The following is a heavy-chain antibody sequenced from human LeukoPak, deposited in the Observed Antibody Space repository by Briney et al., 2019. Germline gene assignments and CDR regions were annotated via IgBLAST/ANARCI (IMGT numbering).Heavy chain of an antibody. V-gene: IGHV3-49*03. J-gene: IGHJ3*02. CDR1: GFTFGDYA. CDR3: VTVTALGRLSRLREVVIKAQGNAYDI. D-gene: IGHD3-10*01. CDR2: IRSKVYGGTT. Sequence: GSLRVSCTTSGFTFGDYAMSWFRQAPGKGLEWVGFIRSKVYGGTTEYAASLKGRFTISRDDSKSIAYLQMNSLKTEDTALYYCVTVTALGRLSRLREVVIKAQGNAYDIWGQGTMVTVSS.